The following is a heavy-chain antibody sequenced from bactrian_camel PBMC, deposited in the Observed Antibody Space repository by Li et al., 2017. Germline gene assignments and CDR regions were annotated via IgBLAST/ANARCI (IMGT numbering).Heavy chain of an antibody. D-gene: IGHD2*01. V-gene: IGHV3S19*01. J-gene: IGHJ4*01. CDR2: ITSLPSLFRA. CDR1: AYTPANVR. CDR3: VADVRGGSNVCGKPDT. Sequence: DVQLVESGGGSVQAGGSLRLSCAFDAYTPANVRMAWFRQAPGKEVEWVAGITSLPSLFRAASYADSVKGRFTISRDDAKNTLYLQMSSLQPEDTAMYYCVADVRGGSNVCGKPDTWGQGTQVTVS.